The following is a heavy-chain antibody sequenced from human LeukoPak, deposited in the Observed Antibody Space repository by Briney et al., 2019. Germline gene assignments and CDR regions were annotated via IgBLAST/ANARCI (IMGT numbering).Heavy chain of an antibody. Sequence: ASVKVSCKASGYTFTGYYMHWVRQAPGQGLEWMGWINPNRGCTNYAQKFEGRVTITRDTSISTAYMELTRLRSDDPAVYSCPRDFSGGRRWGQGTLVTVSS. CDR1: GYTFTGYY. J-gene: IGHJ4*02. V-gene: IGHV1-2*02. CDR3: PRDFSGGRR. D-gene: IGHD3-16*01. CDR2: INPNRGCT.